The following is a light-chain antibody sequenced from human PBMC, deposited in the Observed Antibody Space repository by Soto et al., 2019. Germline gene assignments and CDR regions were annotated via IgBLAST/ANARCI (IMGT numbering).Light chain of an antibody. Sequence: DIHMTQSPSSLSSSLGDRVTITFRASQSISSYLNWYQQKPGKAPKLLIYAASSLQSGVPSRFSGGGSGTEFTLTINNLQPDDLATYICQQYKSYSTFGRGTKVDI. CDR2: AAS. CDR1: QSISSY. V-gene: IGKV1-39*01. CDR3: QQYKSYST. J-gene: IGKJ1*01.